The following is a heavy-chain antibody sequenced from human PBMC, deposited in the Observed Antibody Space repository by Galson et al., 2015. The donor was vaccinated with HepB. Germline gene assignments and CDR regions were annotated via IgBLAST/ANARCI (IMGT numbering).Heavy chain of an antibody. D-gene: IGHD3-3*01. V-gene: IGHV3-9*01. CDR3: AKDRGGYYAGRDYYYYYGMDV. Sequence: SLRLCCAASGFTFDEYAVHWVRQAPGKGLEWVSGISWNSGNIGYADSVKGRFTISRDNTKNSLYLQMNSLRPEDTALYYCAKDRGGYYAGRDYYYYYGMDVWGQGTTVTVSS. CDR2: ISWNSGNI. J-gene: IGHJ6*02. CDR1: GFTFDEYA.